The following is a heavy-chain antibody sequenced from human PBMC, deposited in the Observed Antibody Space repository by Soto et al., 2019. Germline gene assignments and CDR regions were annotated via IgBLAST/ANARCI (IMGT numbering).Heavy chain of an antibody. CDR2: IGPESGAT. D-gene: IGHD1-26*01. Sequence: QVQLVQSGAEVKKPGASVKVSCKDSGYTFTVHYIPWGRQAPEQGPEWMGEIGPESGATRYAQRFQGRLTMTRDMSLTTVYMELNNLSPDDTAVYYCGRGRSGQIVVFYWGQGTPVTVSA. J-gene: IGHJ4*02. V-gene: IGHV1-2*02. CDR1: GYTFTVHY. CDR3: GRGRSGQIVVFY.